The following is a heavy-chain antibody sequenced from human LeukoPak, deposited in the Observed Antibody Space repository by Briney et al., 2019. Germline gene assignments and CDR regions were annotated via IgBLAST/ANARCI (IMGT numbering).Heavy chain of an antibody. CDR1: GGSISSYY. V-gene: IGHV4-4*07. Sequence: SETLSLTCTVSGGSISSYYWSWIRQPAGKGLEWIGRIYTSGSTNYNPSLKSRVTMSVDTSKNQFSLKLSSVTAADTAVYYCARENREYCSSTRLILCYFDYWGQGTLVTVSS. CDR2: IYTSGST. CDR3: ARENREYCSSTRLILCYFDY. J-gene: IGHJ4*02. D-gene: IGHD2-2*01.